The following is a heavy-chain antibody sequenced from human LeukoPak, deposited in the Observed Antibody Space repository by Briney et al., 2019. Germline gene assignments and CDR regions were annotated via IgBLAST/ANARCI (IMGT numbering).Heavy chain of an antibody. J-gene: IGHJ6*02. CDR1: GFTVSSNY. Sequence: GGSLRLSCAASGFTVSSNYMSWVRQAPGKGLEWVSVIYSGGSIYYADSVKGRFTISRDNSKNTLYLQMNSPRAEDTAVYYCAREYDSASMDVWGQGTTVTVSS. CDR3: AREYDSASMDV. CDR2: IYSGGSI. D-gene: IGHD3-22*01. V-gene: IGHV3-53*01.